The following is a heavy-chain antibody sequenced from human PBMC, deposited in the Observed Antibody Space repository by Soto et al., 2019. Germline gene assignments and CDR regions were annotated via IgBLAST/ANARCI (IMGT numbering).Heavy chain of an antibody. D-gene: IGHD3-22*01. Sequence: GESLKISCAASGFTFSSYWMHWVRQAPGKGLVWVSRINSDGSSASYADSVKGRFTISRDNSKNTLYLQMNSLRAEDTAVYYCAKDLSYRYDRSGFFTPDYWGQGTLVTVSS. CDR3: AKDLSYRYDRSGFFTPDY. J-gene: IGHJ4*02. CDR2: INSDGSSA. CDR1: GFTFSSYW. V-gene: IGHV3-74*01.